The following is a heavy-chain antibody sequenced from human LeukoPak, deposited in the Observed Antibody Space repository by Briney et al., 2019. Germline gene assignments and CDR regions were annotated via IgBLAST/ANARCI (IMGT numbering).Heavy chain of an antibody. Sequence: SETLSLTCAVYGGSFSGYYWSWIRQPPGKGLEWIGEINHSGSTNYNPSLKSRVTISVDTSKNQFSLKLSSVTAADTAVYYCARGPAEYYYDSSGYYHFDYWGQGTLVTVSS. CDR1: GGSFSGYY. CDR3: ARGPAEYYYDSSGYYHFDY. V-gene: IGHV4-34*01. CDR2: INHSGST. J-gene: IGHJ4*02. D-gene: IGHD3-22*01.